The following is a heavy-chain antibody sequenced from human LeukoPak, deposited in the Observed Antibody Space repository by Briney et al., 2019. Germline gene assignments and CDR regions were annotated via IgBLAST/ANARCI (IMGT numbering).Heavy chain of an antibody. CDR3: AREGVYSGSYPFDY. D-gene: IGHD1-26*01. CDR1: GYTLIGYD. CDR2: VNPNSGGT. V-gene: IGHV1-2*02. J-gene: IGHJ4*02. Sequence: ASVKVSCTASGYTLIGYDIHWVRQAPGQGLDWIGLVNPNSGGTNYAQKFQGRVTMTRDTSISTAYMELSRLRSDDTAVYYCAREGVYSGSYPFDYWGQGTLVTVSS.